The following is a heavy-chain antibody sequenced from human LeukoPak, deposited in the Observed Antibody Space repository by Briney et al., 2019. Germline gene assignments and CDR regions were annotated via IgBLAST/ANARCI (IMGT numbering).Heavy chain of an antibody. CDR3: AKDPPYYYDSSGYSDFDY. CDR2: IRYDGSNK. J-gene: IGHJ4*02. D-gene: IGHD3-22*01. V-gene: IGHV3-30*02. CDR1: GFTFSSYG. Sequence: GGSLRLSCAASGFTFSSYGMHWVRQAPGKGLEWVAFIRYDGSNKYYADSVKGRFTISRDNSKNTLYLQMNSLRAEDTAVYYCAKDPPYYYDSSGYSDFDYWGQGTLVTVSS.